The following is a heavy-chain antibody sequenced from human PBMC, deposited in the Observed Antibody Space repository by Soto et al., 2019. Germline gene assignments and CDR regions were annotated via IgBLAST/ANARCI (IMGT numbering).Heavy chain of an antibody. CDR2: ISSTGTYL. V-gene: IGHV3-21*01. J-gene: IGHJ4*02. Sequence: GGSLRLSCAASGFTFSAYNIYWVRQAPGKGLEWVSFISSTGTYLNYAASLKGRFTISRDNANSSVFLQMDNLSAEDTAVYYCARQLHFGELSLGFWGQGTLVTVSS. CDR3: ARQLHFGELSLGF. CDR1: GFTFSAYN. D-gene: IGHD3-10*01.